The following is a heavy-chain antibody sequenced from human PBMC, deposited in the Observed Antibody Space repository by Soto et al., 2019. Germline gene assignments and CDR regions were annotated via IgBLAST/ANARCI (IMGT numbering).Heavy chain of an antibody. CDR2: INPNSGDT. V-gene: IGHV1-2*02. CDR3: AKGGAIVAAGTRVYLYNAMDV. Sequence: QVQMVQSGTEVKRPGDSVKVCSKASGYTFTGYYVHWVRQAPGQGLQWMGWINPNSGDTYLAQRFQGRVTMNRDTSIGTAYMELRGLTSDDTAEYYCAKGGAIVAAGTRVYLYNAMDVWGHGTTVTVSS. CDR1: GYTFTGYY. D-gene: IGHD1-26*01. J-gene: IGHJ6*02.